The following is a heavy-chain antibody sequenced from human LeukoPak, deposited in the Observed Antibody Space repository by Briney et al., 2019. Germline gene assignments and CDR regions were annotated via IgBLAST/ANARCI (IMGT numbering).Heavy chain of an antibody. D-gene: IGHD2-2*01. CDR1: GFTFEDYA. Sequence: GGSLRLSCAASGFTFEDYAMHCVRQAPGKGLEWVSGISWNRGSIGYADSVKGRFTISRDNAKNSLYLQMNSLRAEDTALYYCAKVQDCSSTSCYSTYYYGMDVWGQGTTVTVSS. V-gene: IGHV3-9*01. CDR3: AKVQDCSSTSCYSTYYYGMDV. J-gene: IGHJ6*02. CDR2: ISWNRGSI.